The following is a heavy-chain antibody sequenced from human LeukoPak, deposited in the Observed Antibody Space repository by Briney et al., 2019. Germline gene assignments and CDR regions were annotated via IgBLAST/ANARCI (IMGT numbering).Heavy chain of an antibody. CDR3: AKVLSSSWGYFGF. CDR1: GFTFSSYG. CDR2: IRYDGSNK. D-gene: IGHD6-13*01. V-gene: IGHV3-30*02. Sequence: GGSLRLSCAASGFTFSSYGMHWVRQAPGKGLEWVAFIRYDGSNKYYADSVKGRFTISRDNSKNTLYLQMNSLRVEDTALYYCAKVLSSSWGYFGFWGQGTLVTVSS. J-gene: IGHJ4*02.